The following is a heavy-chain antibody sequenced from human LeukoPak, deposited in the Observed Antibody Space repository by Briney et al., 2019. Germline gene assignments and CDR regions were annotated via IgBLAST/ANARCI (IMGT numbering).Heavy chain of an antibody. CDR1: GGSISSGSYY. V-gene: IGHV4-61*02. J-gene: IGHJ4*02. Sequence: SQTLSLTCTVSGGSISSGSYYWSWIRQPAGKGLEWIGRIYTSGSTNYNPSLKSRVTISVDTSKNQFSLKLSSVTAADTAVYYCARDQEWLPHNFDYWGQGTLVTVSS. D-gene: IGHD5-12*01. CDR3: ARDQEWLPHNFDY. CDR2: IYTSGST.